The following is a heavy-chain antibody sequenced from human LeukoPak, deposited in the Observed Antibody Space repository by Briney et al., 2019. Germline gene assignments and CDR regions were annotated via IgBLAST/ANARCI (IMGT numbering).Heavy chain of an antibody. J-gene: IGHJ4*02. CDR2: IYSGGST. CDR1: GFIASGNY. D-gene: IGHD1-1*01. V-gene: IGHV3-66*01. CDR3: ARVEGYGYSIY. Sequence: GGSLRLSCAASGFIASGNYMTWVRLAPGKGLEWVSVIYSGGSTYYADSVKGRFTISRDNSKNTLYLQMNSLRVEDTAVYYCARVEGYGYSIYWGQGTLVTVSS.